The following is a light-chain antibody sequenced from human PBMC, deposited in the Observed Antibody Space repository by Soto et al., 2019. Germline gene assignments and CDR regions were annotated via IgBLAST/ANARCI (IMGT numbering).Light chain of an antibody. CDR2: DAS. CDR1: QDISNY. V-gene: IGKV1-33*01. Sequence: DIQMTQSPSSLSASVGDRVTITCQASQDISNYLNWYQQKPGKAPKLLIYDASNLEAGDPSRFSGSGSGTDFTFTISSLQPEDIATYYCQQYDNLPYTFGHGTKLEI. J-gene: IGKJ2*01. CDR3: QQYDNLPYT.